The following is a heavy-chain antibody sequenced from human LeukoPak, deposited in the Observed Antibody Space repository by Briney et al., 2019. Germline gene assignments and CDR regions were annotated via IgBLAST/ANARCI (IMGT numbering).Heavy chain of an antibody. Sequence: SETLSLTYTVSVGSISSSSYYWGWIRQPPGKGLEWIGSISYSGSTYYNPSLKSRVTISVDTSKNQFSLKLSSVTAADTAVYYCARSVDSLLNFDYWGQGTLVTVSS. CDR1: VGSISSSSYY. V-gene: IGHV4-39*01. CDR3: ARSVDSLLNFDY. CDR2: ISYSGST. D-gene: IGHD3-22*01. J-gene: IGHJ4*02.